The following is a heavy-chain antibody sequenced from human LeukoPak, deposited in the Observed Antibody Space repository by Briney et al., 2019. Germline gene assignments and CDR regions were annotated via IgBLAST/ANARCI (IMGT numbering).Heavy chain of an antibody. Sequence: PGGSLRLSCAASGFTFSGSAIHWVRQPSGKGLEWVGQIDKKDKGYATATAYAASVKGRFTISRDDSINTAYLQMKSLKTEDTALYYCTRDSGTYTWFDPWGQGTLVTVSS. CDR1: GFTFSGSA. V-gene: IGHV3-73*01. CDR2: IDKKDKGYATAT. J-gene: IGHJ5*02. CDR3: TRDSGTYTWFDP. D-gene: IGHD1-26*01.